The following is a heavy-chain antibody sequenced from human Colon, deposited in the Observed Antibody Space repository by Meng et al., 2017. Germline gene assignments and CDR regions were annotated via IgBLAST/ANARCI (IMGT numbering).Heavy chain of an antibody. D-gene: IGHD1-1*01. CDR1: GGSISSSY. J-gene: IGHJ4*02. CDR3: ATTAGTWHPFSY. Sequence: ESGPGLVKPAGTLSLTCTVSGGSISSSYWSWIRQPPGKRPEWIGYINYSGNTNYNPSLKTRVTMSVDTSKNQISLRLSSVTAADTAVYYCATTAGTWHPFSYWGQGTLVTVSS. V-gene: IGHV4-59*01. CDR2: INYSGNT.